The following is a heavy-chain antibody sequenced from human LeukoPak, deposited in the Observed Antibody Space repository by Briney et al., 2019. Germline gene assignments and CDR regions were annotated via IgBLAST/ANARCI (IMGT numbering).Heavy chain of an antibody. J-gene: IGHJ5*02. CDR1: GFTFSSYA. CDR3: AKDLAWGWFDP. CDR2: ISSSGSTI. Sequence: PGGSLRLSCAASGFTFSSYAMSWVRQAPGKGLEWVSYISSSGSTIYYADSVKGRFTISRDNAKNPLYLQMNSLRAEDTAVYYCAKDLAWGWFDPWGQGTLVTVSS. D-gene: IGHD3-16*01. V-gene: IGHV3-48*03.